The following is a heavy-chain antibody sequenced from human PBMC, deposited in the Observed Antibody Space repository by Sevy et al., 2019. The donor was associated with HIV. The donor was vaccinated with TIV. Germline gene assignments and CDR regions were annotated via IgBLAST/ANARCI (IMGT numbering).Heavy chain of an antibody. CDR1: GFTFSSYW. J-gene: IGHJ6*02. CDR3: ARVPSLYCSSTSCYGAYYYYGMDV. V-gene: IGHV3-74*01. Sequence: GGSLRLSCAASGFTFSSYWMHWVRQAPGKGLVWVSRINSDGSSTSYADSVKGRFTISRDNAKNMLYLQMNSLRAEDTAVYYCARVPSLYCSSTSCYGAYYYYGMDVWGQGTTVTVSS. D-gene: IGHD2-2*01. CDR2: INSDGSST.